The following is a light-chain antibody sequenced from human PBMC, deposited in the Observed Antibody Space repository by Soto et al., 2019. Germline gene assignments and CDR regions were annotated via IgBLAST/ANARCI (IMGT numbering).Light chain of an antibody. V-gene: IGKV3-11*01. J-gene: IGKJ5*01. CDR3: QQRSNWPPVIT. CDR2: DAS. CDR1: QSFSSY. Sequence: EIVLTQSPATLSLSPGERATLSCRASQSFSSYLAWYHQKPGQAPRLHIYDASKRATGIPARFSGRGSGTDFTLTICSLEPEDFAVYYCQQRSNWPPVITFGQGTRLEIK.